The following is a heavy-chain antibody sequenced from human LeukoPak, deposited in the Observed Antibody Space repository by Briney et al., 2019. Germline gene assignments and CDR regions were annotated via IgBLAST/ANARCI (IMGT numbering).Heavy chain of an antibody. J-gene: IGHJ4*02. CDR1: GGTFSSYA. D-gene: IGHD3-3*01. CDR3: SRGGEVSEVDY. Sequence: SVKVSFKASGGTFSSYAISWVRQAPGQGLEWMGRIIPNIGIANYAQKFQGRVTITADKSMNTAYMELSSLGSEETAVYYCSRGGEVSEVDYWGQGTLVTVSS. CDR2: IIPNIGIA. V-gene: IGHV1-69*04.